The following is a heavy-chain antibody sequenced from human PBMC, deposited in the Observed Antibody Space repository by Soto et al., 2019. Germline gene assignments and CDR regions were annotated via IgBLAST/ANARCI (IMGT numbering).Heavy chain of an antibody. J-gene: IGHJ2*01. V-gene: IGHV4-59*08. CDR3: LRFKWYFDL. Sequence: QVQLQESGPGLVKPSETLSLTCTVSGGSISSYYWSWIQQPPGKGLEWIGYIYYSGSTNYNPPLTSRVTRSVNTYKNKFSPKLSSVTVADTAMYYCLRFKWYFDLWGRGTLVTVSS. CDR2: IYYSGST. CDR1: GGSISSYY.